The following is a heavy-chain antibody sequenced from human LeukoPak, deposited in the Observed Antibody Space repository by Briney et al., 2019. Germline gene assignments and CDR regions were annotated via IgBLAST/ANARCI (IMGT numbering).Heavy chain of an antibody. D-gene: IGHD1-26*01. CDR3: AKDGGSYVPEAGGDAFDI. Sequence: GGSLRLSCAASGFTFSSYGMHWVRQAPGKGLEWVAVISYDGSNKYYADSVKGRFTISRDNSKNTLYLQMNSLIAEDTAVYYCAKDGGSYVPEAGGDAFDIWGQGTMVTVSS. CDR1: GFTFSSYG. J-gene: IGHJ3*02. CDR2: ISYDGSNK. V-gene: IGHV3-30*18.